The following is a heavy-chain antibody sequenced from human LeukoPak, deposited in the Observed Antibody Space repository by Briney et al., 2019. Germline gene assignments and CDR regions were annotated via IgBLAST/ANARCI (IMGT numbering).Heavy chain of an antibody. D-gene: IGHD5-12*01. CDR1: GFTFSSYG. V-gene: IGHV3-30*02. CDR3: AGPEGGYDVLPFDY. CDR2: IRYDGSSK. Sequence: PGGSLRLSCAASGFTFSSYGMHWARQAPGKGLEWVAFIRYDGSSKYYADSVKGRFTISRDNSKNTLYLQMNSLRAEDTAVYYCAGPEGGYDVLPFDYWGQGTLVTVSS. J-gene: IGHJ4*02.